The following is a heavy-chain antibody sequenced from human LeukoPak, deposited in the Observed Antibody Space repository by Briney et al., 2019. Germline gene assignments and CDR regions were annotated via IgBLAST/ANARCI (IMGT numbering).Heavy chain of an antibody. J-gene: IGHJ3*02. CDR2: INSDGSST. Sequence: GGSLRLSCAASGFTFSSYWMHWVRHAPGKGLVWVSRINSDGSSTSYADSVKGRFTISRDNAKNTLYLQMYSLRAEDTAVYYCARKGLVGPSAFDIWGQGTMVTVSS. CDR3: ARKGLVGPSAFDI. D-gene: IGHD2-2*01. CDR1: GFTFSSYW. V-gene: IGHV3-74*01.